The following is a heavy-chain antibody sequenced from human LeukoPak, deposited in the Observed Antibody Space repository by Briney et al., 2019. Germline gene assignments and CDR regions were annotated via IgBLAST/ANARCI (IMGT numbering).Heavy chain of an antibody. D-gene: IGHD1-26*01. CDR3: ARAYSESYPYSDY. V-gene: IGHV1-2*02. CDR1: VYTFTVYY. CDR2: VNPNSGDT. J-gene: IGHJ4*02. Sequence: ASVNVSCKASVYTFTVYYMNWVRQAPGQGLEWMGWVNPNSGDTNYAQKFQGRVTMTRDTSITTAYMELSRLRSDDTAVYYCARAYSESYPYSDYWGQGTLVTVSS.